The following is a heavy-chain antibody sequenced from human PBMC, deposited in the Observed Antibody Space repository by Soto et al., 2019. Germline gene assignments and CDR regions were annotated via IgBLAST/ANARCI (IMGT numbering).Heavy chain of an antibody. CDR2: IIPILGIA. D-gene: IGHD5-18*01. J-gene: IGHJ4*02. CDR1: GGTFSSYT. Sequence: QVQLVQSGAEVKKPGSSVKVSCKASGGTFSSYTISWVRQAPGQGLEWMGRIIPILGIANYAQKFQGRVTXPXDXXTSTAYMELSSLRSEDTAVYDCARDVDTGGANFDYWGQGTLVTVSS. CDR3: ARDVDTGGANFDY. V-gene: IGHV1-69*08.